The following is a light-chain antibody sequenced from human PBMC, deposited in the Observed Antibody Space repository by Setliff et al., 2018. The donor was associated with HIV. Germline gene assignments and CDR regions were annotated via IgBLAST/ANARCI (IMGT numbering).Light chain of an antibody. CDR1: SSDVGSYNF. CDR3: CSYADTSTFTYV. J-gene: IGLJ1*01. V-gene: IGLV2-23*02. Sequence: QSVLTQPASVSGSPGQSITISCTGTSSDVGSYNFVSWYQQHPGKAPKLMIYEVTKRPSGVSNRFSGSKSGNTASLTISGLQAEDEADYYCCSYADTSTFTYVFGTGTKSPS. CDR2: EVT.